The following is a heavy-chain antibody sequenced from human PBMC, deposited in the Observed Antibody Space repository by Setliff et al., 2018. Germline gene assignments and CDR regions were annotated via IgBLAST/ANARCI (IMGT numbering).Heavy chain of an antibody. Sequence: GASVKVSCKASGGTFSSYAISWVRQAPGRGLEWMGGIIPIFGTANYARKFQGSVTIITDESTSTAYMQLSSLGSEDTAVYFCARSLGSGSYYNSRPFYSDYWGQGTLVTVSS. D-gene: IGHD3-10*01. V-gene: IGHV1-69*05. CDR3: ARSLGSGSYYNSRPFYSDY. J-gene: IGHJ4*02. CDR1: GGTFSSYA. CDR2: IIPIFGTA.